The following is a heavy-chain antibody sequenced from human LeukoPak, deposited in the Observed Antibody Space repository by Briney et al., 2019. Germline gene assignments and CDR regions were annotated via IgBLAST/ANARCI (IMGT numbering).Heavy chain of an antibody. J-gene: IGHJ4*02. V-gene: IGHV1-18*01. CDR2: ISAYNGNT. Sequence: ASVKVSCKASGYTLTSYGISWVRQAPGQGLEWMGWISAYNGNTNYAQKLQGRVTMTTDTSTSTAYMELRSLRSDDTAVYYCARLSIWFGELSSFDYWGQGTLVTVSS. CDR3: ARLSIWFGELSSFDY. CDR1: GYTLTSYG. D-gene: IGHD3-10*01.